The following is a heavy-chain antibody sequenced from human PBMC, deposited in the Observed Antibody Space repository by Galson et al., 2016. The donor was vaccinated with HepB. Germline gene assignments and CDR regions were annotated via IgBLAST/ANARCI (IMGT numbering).Heavy chain of an antibody. CDR1: GYTFTNYA. CDR3: ARVRIRYFDWLSQFDSNVFDI. J-gene: IGHJ3*02. Sequence: SVKASCKASGYTFTNYAMNWVRQAPGQGLEWLGWINTNTENPTYAQGFTGRFVFSLDTSVSTAYLQISSLGADDTAIYYCARVRIRYFDWLSQFDSNVFDIWGQGTMVTVSS. V-gene: IGHV7-4-1*02. CDR2: INTNTENP. D-gene: IGHD3-9*01.